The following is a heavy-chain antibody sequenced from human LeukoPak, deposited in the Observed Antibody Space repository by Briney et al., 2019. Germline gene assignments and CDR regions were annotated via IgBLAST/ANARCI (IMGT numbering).Heavy chain of an antibody. D-gene: IGHD3-22*01. CDR1: GFTFSSYS. CDR3: AREGYYDSRSMDY. V-gene: IGHV3-21*04. J-gene: IGHJ4*02. Sequence: GGSLRLSCAASGFTFSSYSMNWVRQAPGKGLEWVSSISSSSSYIYYADSVKGRFTISRDNSKNTLYLQMNSLRAEDTAVYYCAREGYYDSRSMDYWGQGTLVTVSS. CDR2: ISSSSSYI.